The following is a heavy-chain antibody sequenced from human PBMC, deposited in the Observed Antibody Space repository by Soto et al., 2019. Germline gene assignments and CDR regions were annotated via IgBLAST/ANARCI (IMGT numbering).Heavy chain of an antibody. D-gene: IGHD3-22*01. CDR2: ISSSSSYI. Sequence: PGGSLRLSCAASGFTFSSYSMNWVRQAPGKGLEWVSSISSSSSYIYYADSVKGRFTISRDNVKNSLYLQMNSLRAEDTAVYYCARDVSYYYDSSGYFDYWGQGTLVTVSS. V-gene: IGHV3-21*01. J-gene: IGHJ4*02. CDR1: GFTFSSYS. CDR3: ARDVSYYYDSSGYFDY.